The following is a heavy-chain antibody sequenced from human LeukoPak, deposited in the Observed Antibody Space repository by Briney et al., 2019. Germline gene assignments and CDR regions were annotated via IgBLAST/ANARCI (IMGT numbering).Heavy chain of an antibody. CDR2: INHSGST. V-gene: IGHV4-34*01. Sequence: SETLSLTCTVSGGSISSYYWSWIRQPPGKGLEWIGEINHSGSTNYNPSLKSRVTISVDTSKNQFSLKLSSVTAADTAVYYCARMAVIIAAAGHSDYWGQGTLVTVSS. D-gene: IGHD6-13*01. CDR3: ARMAVIIAAAGHSDY. J-gene: IGHJ4*02. CDR1: GGSISSYY.